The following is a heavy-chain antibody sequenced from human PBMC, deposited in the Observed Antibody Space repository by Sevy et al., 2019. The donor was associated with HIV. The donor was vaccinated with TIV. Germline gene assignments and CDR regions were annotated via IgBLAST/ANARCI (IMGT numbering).Heavy chain of an antibody. CDR3: AKDVGDHFWSGYYIPVDY. Sequence: GGSLRLSCAASGFTFSSYAMSWVRQAPGKGLEWVSVISGSGGGTSYADSGKGRFTISRDNSKITLYLLMSSLRAEDTAVYYCAKDVGDHFWSGYYIPVDYWGQGTLVTVSS. J-gene: IGHJ4*02. V-gene: IGHV3-23*01. D-gene: IGHD3-3*02. CDR2: ISGSGGGT. CDR1: GFTFSSYA.